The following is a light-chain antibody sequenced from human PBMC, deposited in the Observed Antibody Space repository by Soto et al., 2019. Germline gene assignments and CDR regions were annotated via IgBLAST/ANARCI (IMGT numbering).Light chain of an antibody. CDR3: QQYGSSPPWT. V-gene: IGKV3-20*01. CDR1: QSVSSSY. Sequence: EIVLTQSPGTLSLSPGERATLSCRASQSVSSSYLAWYQQKPGQAPRLLIYCASSRATGIPDRFSGSGSGTDITLTISRLEAEDFAVYYCQQYGSSPPWTFGQGTKVEIK. J-gene: IGKJ1*01. CDR2: CAS.